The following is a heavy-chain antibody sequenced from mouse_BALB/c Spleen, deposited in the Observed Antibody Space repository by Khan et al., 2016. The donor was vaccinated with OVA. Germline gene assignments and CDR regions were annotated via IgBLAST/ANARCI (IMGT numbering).Heavy chain of an antibody. V-gene: IGHV1-7*01. J-gene: IGHJ2*01. CDR3: AGDRIDY. Sequence: QVQLKESGAELAKPGASVKMSCKASGYTFTSYWMHWIKQRPGQGLEWIGYINPTTGYTNYNQKFKDKATLTADKSSNTAYLQLSSLTSDDSAVYYCAGDRIDYWGQGTALTVSS. CDR2: INPTTGYT. CDR1: GYTFTSYW.